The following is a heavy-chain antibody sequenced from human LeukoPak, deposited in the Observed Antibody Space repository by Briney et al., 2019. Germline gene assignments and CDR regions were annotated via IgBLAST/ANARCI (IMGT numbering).Heavy chain of an antibody. CDR3: ARDRPPYDSSGNAFDI. CDR2: FNSDGSST. V-gene: IGHV3-74*01. CDR1: GFTFSSYW. J-gene: IGHJ3*02. D-gene: IGHD3-22*01. Sequence: GGSLRLSCAASGFTFSSYWMHWVRQAPGKGLVWVSRFNSDGSSTSYADSVKGRFTISRDYAKNTLFLQMNSLRAEDTAVYYCARDRPPYDSSGNAFDIWGQGTMVTVSS.